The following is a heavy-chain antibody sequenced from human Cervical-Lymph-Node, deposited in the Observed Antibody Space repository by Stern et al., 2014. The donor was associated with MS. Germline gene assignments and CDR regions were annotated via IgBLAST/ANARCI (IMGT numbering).Heavy chain of an antibody. CDR3: ARHQAGIAAN. V-gene: IGHV1-69*19. J-gene: IGHJ4*02. D-gene: IGHD6-13*01. Sequence: VPLVQSVAEVKRPESSVKVSCKTSGGSLSTLDISWVRQAPGQGLEWVGEIMPLLGTAHYAQKFKGRLTITADDSTSTVYMELSSLKSEDTAIYFCARHQAGIAANWGQGTLVTVTS. CDR1: GGSLSTLD. CDR2: IMPLLGTA.